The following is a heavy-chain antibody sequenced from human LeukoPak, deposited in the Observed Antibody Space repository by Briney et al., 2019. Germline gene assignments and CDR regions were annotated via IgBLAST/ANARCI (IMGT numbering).Heavy chain of an antibody. D-gene: IGHD6-13*01. V-gene: IGHV4-39*01. Sequence: SETLSLTCTVSGGSLSSSSYYWGWIPQPPGKGLEWIGSIYYSGSTYYNPSLKSRVTISVDTSKNQFSLKLSSVTAADTAVYYCARHDPGYSSTRVEYYFDYWGQGTLVTVSS. CDR1: GGSLSSSSYY. CDR2: IYYSGST. CDR3: ARHDPGYSSTRVEYYFDY. J-gene: IGHJ4*02.